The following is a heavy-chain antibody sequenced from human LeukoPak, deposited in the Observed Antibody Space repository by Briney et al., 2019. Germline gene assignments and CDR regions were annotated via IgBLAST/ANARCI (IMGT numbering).Heavy chain of an antibody. V-gene: IGHV3-7*03. CDR3: VLQPDYGDYGY. D-gene: IGHD4-17*01. Sequence: GGSLRLSCAASGFTFSNYWMGWVRQAPGKRPEWVANMNIDGSEKYYADSVKGRFSISRDNARNSVYLQMASLRAEDTAVYYCVLQPDYGDYGYWGQGTLVTVSS. J-gene: IGHJ4*02. CDR1: GFTFSNYW. CDR2: MNIDGSEK.